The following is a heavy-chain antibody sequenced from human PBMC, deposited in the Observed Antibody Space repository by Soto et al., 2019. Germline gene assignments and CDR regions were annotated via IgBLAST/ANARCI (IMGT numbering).Heavy chain of an antibody. CDR3: ARGTPFGERTKYNWIDP. Sequence: ASVKVSCKASGYTFTGYYMHWVRQAPGQGLEWMGWINPNSGGTNYAQKFQGWVTMTRDTSISTAYMELSRLRSDDTAVYYCARGTPFGERTKYNWIDPWGQGTLVTVSS. J-gene: IGHJ5*02. D-gene: IGHD3-10*01. CDR1: GYTFTGYY. V-gene: IGHV1-2*04. CDR2: INPNSGGT.